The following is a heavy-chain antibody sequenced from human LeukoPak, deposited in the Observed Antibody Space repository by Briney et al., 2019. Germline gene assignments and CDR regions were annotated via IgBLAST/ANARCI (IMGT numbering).Heavy chain of an antibody. CDR3: ASSWDYMVRGVIIPNWFDP. CDR1: GGSISSGDYY. V-gene: IGHV4-30-4*01. Sequence: SETLSLTCTVSGGSISSGDYYWNWIRQPPGKGLERIGYIYYSGSTYYNPSLKSRVTISVDTSKNQFSLKLSSVTAADTAVYYCASSWDYMVRGVIIPNWFDPWGQGTLVTVSS. J-gene: IGHJ5*02. CDR2: IYYSGST. D-gene: IGHD3-10*01.